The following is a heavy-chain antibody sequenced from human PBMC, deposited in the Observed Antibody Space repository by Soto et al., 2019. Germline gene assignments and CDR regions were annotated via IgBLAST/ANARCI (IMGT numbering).Heavy chain of an antibody. Sequence: QVQLVQSGGEVKKPGASVKVSCKASGYRFSRYGINWVRQAPGQGLEWMGWISTYDGNTQYAPKFQGRVTMTIDTSKTPAYLELRSLTSDDTAVYYCARDEEDANLMIVVLPGDYWGQGTLVSVSS. V-gene: IGHV1-18*01. CDR2: ISTYDGNT. J-gene: IGHJ4*02. CDR1: GYRFSRYG. CDR3: ARDEEDANLMIVVLPGDY. D-gene: IGHD2-21*01.